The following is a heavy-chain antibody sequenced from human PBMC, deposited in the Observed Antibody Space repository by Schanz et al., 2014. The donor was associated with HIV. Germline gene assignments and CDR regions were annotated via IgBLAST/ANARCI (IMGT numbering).Heavy chain of an antibody. J-gene: IGHJ4*02. Sequence: LLESGGGLVQPGGSLRLSCAASGFTFSSYGMHWVRQAPGKGLEWVALISYDGNTKYYADSVKGRFTISRDSSKNTLFLQMNSLRAEDTAVYYCARGLGYWGQGTLVTVSS. V-gene: IGHV3-33*05. CDR2: ISYDGNTK. CDR1: GFTFSSYG. CDR3: ARGLGY.